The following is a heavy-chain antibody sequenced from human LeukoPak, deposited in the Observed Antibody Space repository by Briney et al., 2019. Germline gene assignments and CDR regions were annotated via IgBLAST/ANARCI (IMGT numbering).Heavy chain of an antibody. CDR3: ARAPILEYQLIDY. CDR1: GLTFSSYR. V-gene: IGHV3-21*01. D-gene: IGHD2-2*01. Sequence: GGSLRLSCPASGLTFSSYRLTWVGKPQGKRWEWVSSISSSSSYIYYADSVKGRFTISRDNAKNSLYLQMNSLRAEDTAVYYCARAPILEYQLIDYWGQGTLVTVSS. CDR2: ISSSSSYI. J-gene: IGHJ4*02.